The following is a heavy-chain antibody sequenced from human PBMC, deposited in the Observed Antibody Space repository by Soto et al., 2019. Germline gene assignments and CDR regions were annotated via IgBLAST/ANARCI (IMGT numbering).Heavy chain of an antibody. J-gene: IGHJ5*02. CDR3: ARGGSSTSFNWFDP. V-gene: IGHV3-30-3*01. CDR2: ISYDGSNK. D-gene: IGHD2-2*01. Sequence: QVQLVASGGGVVQPGRSLRLSCAASGFTFSSYAMHWVRQAPGKGLEWVAVISYDGSNKYYADSVKGRFTISRDNSKNTLYLQMNSLRAEDTAVYYCARGGSSTSFNWFDPWGQGTLVTVSS. CDR1: GFTFSSYA.